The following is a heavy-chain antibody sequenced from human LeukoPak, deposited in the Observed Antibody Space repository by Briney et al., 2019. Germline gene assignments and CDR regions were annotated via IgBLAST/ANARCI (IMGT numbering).Heavy chain of an antibody. Sequence: GGSLRLSCAASGFAVSSNYMTWVRQTPGKGLEWVSGISESGGATYYAGSAKGRFTISRDNSKNTLYLQMNSLRSDDTAVYYCATVGVGWVAFEYWGQGALVTVSS. V-gene: IGHV3-53*01. CDR2: ISESGGAT. CDR1: GFAVSSNY. CDR3: ATVGVGWVAFEY. D-gene: IGHD3-16*01. J-gene: IGHJ4*02.